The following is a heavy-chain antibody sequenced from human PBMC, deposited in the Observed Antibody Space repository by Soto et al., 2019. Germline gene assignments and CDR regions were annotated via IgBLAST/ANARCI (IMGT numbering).Heavy chain of an antibody. CDR2: IYYSGST. Sequence: QVQLQESGPGLVKPSQTLSLTCTVSGGSISSGGYYWSWIRQHPGKGLEWIGYIYYSGSTYYNPSLRSRVTISVDTSKNQFSLKLSSVTAADTAVYYCARSAHYSSPFRWFDPWGQGTLVTVSS. J-gene: IGHJ5*02. CDR1: GGSISSGGYY. V-gene: IGHV4-31*03. CDR3: ARSAHYSSPFRWFDP. D-gene: IGHD6-13*01.